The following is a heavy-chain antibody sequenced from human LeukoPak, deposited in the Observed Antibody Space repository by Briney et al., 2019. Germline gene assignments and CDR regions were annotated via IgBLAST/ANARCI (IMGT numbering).Heavy chain of an antibody. J-gene: IGHJ4*02. CDR1: GFTVSSNY. CDR2: IYSGGST. V-gene: IGHV3-66*01. CDR3: ARDDRTWLQLD. D-gene: IGHD5-18*01. Sequence: GGSLRLSCAASGFTVSSNYMSWVRQAPGKGLEWVSVIYSGGSTYYADSVKGRFTISRDNSKNTLYLQMNSLRAEDTAVYYCARDDRTWLQLDWGQGTLVTVSS.